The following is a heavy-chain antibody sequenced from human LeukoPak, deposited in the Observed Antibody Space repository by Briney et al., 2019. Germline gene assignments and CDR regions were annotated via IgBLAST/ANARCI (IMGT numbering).Heavy chain of an antibody. D-gene: IGHD2-2*01. CDR2: INPNSGGT. CDR3: ASGRVVPAAMDFDY. V-gene: IGHV1-2*02. CDR1: GYTFTGYY. J-gene: IGHJ4*02. Sequence: ASVKVSCKASGYTFTGYYMHWVRQAPGQGLEWMGWINPNSGGTNYAQKFQGRVTMTTDTSTSTAYMELRSLRSDDTAVYYCASGRVVPAAMDFDYWGQGTLVTVSS.